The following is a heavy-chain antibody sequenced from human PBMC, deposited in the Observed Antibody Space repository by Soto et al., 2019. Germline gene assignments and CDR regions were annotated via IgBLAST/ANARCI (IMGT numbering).Heavy chain of an antibody. CDR1: GGSIRSYY. D-gene: IGHD5-18*01. CDR3: ARDSYNFDD. Sequence: SETLSLTCTVSGGSIRSYYWSWIRQPPGKGLEWIGYIYYSGSTDYNPSLKSRVTISVDTSKNQFSLKLRSVTAADTAVCYCARDSYNFDDWGQGILVTVSS. V-gene: IGHV4-59*01. J-gene: IGHJ4*02. CDR2: IYYSGST.